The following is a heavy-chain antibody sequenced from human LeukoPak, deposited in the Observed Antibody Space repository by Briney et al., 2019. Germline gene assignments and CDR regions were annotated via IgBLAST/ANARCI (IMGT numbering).Heavy chain of an antibody. D-gene: IGHD6-13*01. CDR2: INPNSGGT. J-gene: IGHJ4*02. CDR3: ARAKRSCSWYLGNY. V-gene: IGHV1-2*02. Sequence: ASVKVSCKASGYTFTGYYMHWVRQAPGQGLEWMGWINPNSGGTNYAQKFQGRVTMTRDTSISTAYMELSRLRSDDTAVYYCARAKRSCSWYLGNYWGQGTLVTVSS. CDR1: GYTFTGYY.